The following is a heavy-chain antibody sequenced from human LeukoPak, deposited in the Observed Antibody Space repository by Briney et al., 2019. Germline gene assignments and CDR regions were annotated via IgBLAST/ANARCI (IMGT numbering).Heavy chain of an antibody. CDR1: GGSFSGYY. J-gene: IGHJ6*03. V-gene: IGHV4-34*01. CDR3: ARLGGCSSTSCSPYYYYYYMDV. CDR2: INHSGST. D-gene: IGHD2-2*01. Sequence: SETLSLTCAVYGGSFSGYYWSWIRQPPGKGLEWIGEINHSGSTNYNPSLKSRVTISVDTSKNQFSLKLSSVTAADTAVYYCARLGGCSSTSCSPYYYYYYMDVWGKGTTVTVSS.